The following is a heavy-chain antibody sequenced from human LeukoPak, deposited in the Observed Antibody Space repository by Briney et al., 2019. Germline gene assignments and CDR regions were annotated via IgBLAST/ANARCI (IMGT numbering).Heavy chain of an antibody. D-gene: IGHD3-10*01. Sequence: GGSLRLSCAASGFTFSSYAMSWVRQAPGKGLEWVAAISGSGGSTYYADSVKGRYTISRDNSKNTLYLQMNSLRAEDTAVYYCAKVGGTYGSGSYRPSDYYFDYWGQGTLVTVSS. CDR2: ISGSGGST. V-gene: IGHV3-23*01. J-gene: IGHJ4*02. CDR3: AKVGGTYGSGSYRPSDYYFDY. CDR1: GFTFSSYA.